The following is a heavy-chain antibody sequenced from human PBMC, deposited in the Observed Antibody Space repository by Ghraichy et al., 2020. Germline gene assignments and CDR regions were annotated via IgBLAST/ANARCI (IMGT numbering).Heavy chain of an antibody. CDR1: GVSISSSKYY. CDR3: ARDLGISSYYHAWFDP. D-gene: IGHD3-22*01. CDR2: FFYTGST. J-gene: IGHJ5*02. Sequence: SETLSLTCAVSGVSISSSKYYWGWIRQPPGKGLEWIGNFFYTGSTYYSPSLKSRVTMSVDTSKNQFSLKLSSVTAADTAVYYCARDLGISSYYHAWFDPWGQGTLVTVSS. V-gene: IGHV4-39*01.